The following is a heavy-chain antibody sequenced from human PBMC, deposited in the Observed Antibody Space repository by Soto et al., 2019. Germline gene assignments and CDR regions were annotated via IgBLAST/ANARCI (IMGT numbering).Heavy chain of an antibody. Sequence: PGGSLRLSCAASGFLFSTYGMHWVRQAPGKGLEWVAVIWYDGSNKYYADSVRGRFTISRDNSKDMLYLQMNSLRAEDTAVYYCARAVGPFDVGGQGTLVTVSS. CDR3: ARAVGPFDV. CDR2: IWYDGSNK. CDR1: GFLFSTYG. V-gene: IGHV3-33*01. J-gene: IGHJ3*01.